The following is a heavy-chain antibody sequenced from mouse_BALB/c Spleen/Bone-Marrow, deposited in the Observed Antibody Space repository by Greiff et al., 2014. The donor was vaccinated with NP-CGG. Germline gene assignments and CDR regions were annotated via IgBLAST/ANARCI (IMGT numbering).Heavy chain of an antibody. D-gene: IGHD2-2*01. V-gene: IGHV1-4*01. CDR2: INPNSDYT. CDR1: GYTFTYYT. Sequence: VQLQQSGAELARPGASVKMSCKASGYTFTYYTMYWVKQRPGRGLEWIGYINPNSDYTNYNQKFKDKATLTADKSSGTAYMQLSSLTSEDSAVYYCAREVYGSWFAYWGQGTLVTVSA. CDR3: AREVYGSWFAY. J-gene: IGHJ3*01.